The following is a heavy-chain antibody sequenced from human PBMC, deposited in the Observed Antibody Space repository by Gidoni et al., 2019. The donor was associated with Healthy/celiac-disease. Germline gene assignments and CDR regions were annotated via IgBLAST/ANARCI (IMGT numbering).Heavy chain of an antibody. Sequence: QVQLVESGGGVVQPGRSLRLSCAASGFTFSSYAMHWVRQAPGKGLEWVAVISYDGSNKYYADSVKGRFTISRDNSKNTLYLQMNSLRAEDTAVYYCARDWAVTYYYDSSGYSYYFDYWGQGTLVTVSS. J-gene: IGHJ4*02. V-gene: IGHV3-30*04. CDR3: ARDWAVTYYYDSSGYSYYFDY. CDR1: GFTFSSYA. D-gene: IGHD3-22*01. CDR2: ISYDGSNK.